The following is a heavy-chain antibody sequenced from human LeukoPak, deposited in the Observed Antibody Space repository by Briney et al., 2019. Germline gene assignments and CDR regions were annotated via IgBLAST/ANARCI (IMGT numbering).Heavy chain of an antibody. V-gene: IGHV1-2*02. Sequence: GASVKVSCKASGYTFTCYYMHWVRQAPGQGLEWMGWINPNKGGTNYAQKFPGRVTMTRDTSISKAYMELSRLRSDATAVYYCARDGADLTAVYDSSGYSPYGFDPWGQGTLVTVSS. D-gene: IGHD3-22*01. CDR3: ARDGADLTAVYDSSGYSPYGFDP. CDR1: GYTFTCYY. J-gene: IGHJ5*02. CDR2: INPNKGGT.